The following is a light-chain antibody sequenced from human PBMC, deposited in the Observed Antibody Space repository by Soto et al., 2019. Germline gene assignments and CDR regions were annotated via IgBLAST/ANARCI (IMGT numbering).Light chain of an antibody. Sequence: QSVLTQPPSASGSPGQSVTISCTGTSSDVGGYNFVSWYRQYPGKAPQLIIYEVTKRPSGFPDRFSGSKSGTTASLTASGLQAEDESDYYCSSYAATYNSVLGSWTKVTV. J-gene: IGLJ1*01. CDR1: SSDVGGYNF. CDR2: EVT. CDR3: SSYAATYNSV. V-gene: IGLV2-8*01.